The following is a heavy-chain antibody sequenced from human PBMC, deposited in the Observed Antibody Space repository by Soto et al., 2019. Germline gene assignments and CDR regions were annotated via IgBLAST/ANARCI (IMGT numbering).Heavy chain of an antibody. D-gene: IGHD4-17*01. CDR1: GFTFSSYG. V-gene: IGHV3-33*01. CDR2: IWYDGSNK. J-gene: IGHJ5*02. CDR3: AREFDYGPSHGFDP. Sequence: GGSLRLSCAASGFTFSSYGMHWVRQAPGKGLEWVAVIWYDGSNKYYADSVRGRFTISRDNSKNTLYLQMNSLRAEDTAVYYCAREFDYGPSHGFDPWGQGTLVTVSS.